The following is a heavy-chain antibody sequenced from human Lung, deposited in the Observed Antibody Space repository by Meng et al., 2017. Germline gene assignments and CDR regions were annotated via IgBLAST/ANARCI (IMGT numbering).Heavy chain of an antibody. CDR1: GYNFPHSY. V-gene: IGHV1-2*06. CDR3: ARDEDISAAGKLFGDY. J-gene: IGHJ4*02. Sequence: GQVSHAGAGVNKPGASVKGSCKRTGYNFPHSYILWVRQAPGQGLEWMGHIDPKSGDTRYAQKFQGRVTMTGDTPIGTAYMELTGLRSDDTALYYCARDEDISAAGKLFGDYWGQGTLVTVSS. D-gene: IGHD6-13*01. CDR2: IDPKSGDT.